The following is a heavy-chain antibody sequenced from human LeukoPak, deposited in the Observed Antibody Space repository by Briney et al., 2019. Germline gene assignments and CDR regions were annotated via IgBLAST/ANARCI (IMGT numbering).Heavy chain of an antibody. J-gene: IGHJ4*02. D-gene: IGHD3-10*01. CDR3: ARSNYGSGSYKDY. CDR2: IDPHDSYT. V-gene: IGHV5-10-1*01. Sequence: GESLKISCKGSGYSFTSYYITWVRQMPGKGLEWMGRIDPHDSYTNYSPSFQGHVTISADKSISTAYLQWSSLTASGTAIYYCARSNYGSGSYKDYWGQGTLVTVSS. CDR1: GYSFTSYY.